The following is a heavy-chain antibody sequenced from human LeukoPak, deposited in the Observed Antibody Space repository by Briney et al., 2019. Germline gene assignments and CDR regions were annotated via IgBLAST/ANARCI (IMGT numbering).Heavy chain of an antibody. Sequence: GASVKVSCKASGGTFSSYAISWVRQAPGQGLEWMGGIIPIFGTANYAQKFQGRVTITADESTSTAYMELSSLRSEDTAVYYCARLGDHGSGWYDGVSATKNVRAFDIWGQGTMVTVSS. CDR3: ARLGDHGSGWYDGVSATKNVRAFDI. CDR1: GGTFSSYA. D-gene: IGHD6-19*01. V-gene: IGHV1-69*13. CDR2: IIPIFGTA. J-gene: IGHJ3*02.